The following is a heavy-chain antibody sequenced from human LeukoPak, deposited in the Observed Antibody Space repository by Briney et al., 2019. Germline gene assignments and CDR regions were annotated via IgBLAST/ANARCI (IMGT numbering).Heavy chain of an antibody. CDR2: INAGNGNT. V-gene: IGHV1-3*03. J-gene: IGHJ4*02. CDR3: ARGTYCSGGSCYSFDY. Sequence: GASVKVSCKASGYTFTSYAMHWVRQAPGQRLEWMGRINAGNGNTKYSQEFQGRVTITRDTSASTAYMELSSLRSEDMAVYYCARGTYCSGGSCYSFDYWGQGTLVTVSS. D-gene: IGHD2-15*01. CDR1: GYTFTSYA.